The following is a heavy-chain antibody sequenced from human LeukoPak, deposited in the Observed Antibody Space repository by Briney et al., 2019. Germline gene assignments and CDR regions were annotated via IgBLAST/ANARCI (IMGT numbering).Heavy chain of an antibody. D-gene: IGHD2/OR15-2a*01. CDR3: ARVAAAYDTFSYHGMDV. J-gene: IGHJ6*02. CDR2: ISYDGSKK. Sequence: GGSLRLSCAASGFDFSINAMHWVRQAPGKGLEWVSLISYDGSKKYYADSVKGRSTISRDNSKITLHLQMNSLRPEDAAVYYCARVAAAYDTFSYHGMDVWGQGTTVIVSS. CDR1: GFDFSINA. V-gene: IGHV3-30-3*01.